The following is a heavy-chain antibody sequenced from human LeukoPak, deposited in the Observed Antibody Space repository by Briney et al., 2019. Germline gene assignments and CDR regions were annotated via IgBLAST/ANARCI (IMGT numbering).Heavy chain of an antibody. CDR3: ARDPSFFDWTSPFDY. CDR2: INQDGSGK. D-gene: IGHD3-9*01. Sequence: GGSLRLSCAASGFTFSSYWMSWVRQAPGKGLEWVSSINQDGSGKYYVDSVKGRFTISRDNAKNSLYLQMNRLRTEDTAVYYCARDPSFFDWTSPFDYWGQGTLVTVSS. CDR1: GFTFSSYW. J-gene: IGHJ4*02. V-gene: IGHV3-7*03.